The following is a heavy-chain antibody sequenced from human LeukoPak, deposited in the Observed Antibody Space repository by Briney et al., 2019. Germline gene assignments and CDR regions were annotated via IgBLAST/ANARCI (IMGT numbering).Heavy chain of an antibody. Sequence: GESLKISCKGSGYSFTSYWIGWVRQMPGKGLEWMGIIYPGDSVTGYSPSFQGQVTISADKSISTAYLQWSSLKASDTAMYYCARHGHPAYCSGGNCLPNYYYYYGMDVWGQGTTVTVSS. CDR3: ARHGHPAYCSGGNCLPNYYYYYGMDV. V-gene: IGHV5-51*01. CDR2: IYPGDSVT. J-gene: IGHJ6*02. D-gene: IGHD2-15*01. CDR1: GYSFTSYW.